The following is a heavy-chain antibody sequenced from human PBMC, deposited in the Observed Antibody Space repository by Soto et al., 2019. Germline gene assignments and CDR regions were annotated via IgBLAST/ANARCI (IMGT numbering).Heavy chain of an antibody. CDR3: ARISPLRVRYSVARLPYGMDV. D-gene: IGHD3-9*01. CDR1: GGSLSGYY. Sequence: PSETLSLTCAVYGGSLSGYYWSWIRQPPGKGLEWIGEINHSGSTNYNPSLKSRVTISADTSKNQFSLKLSSVTAADTAVYYCARISPLRVRYSVARLPYGMDVWGQGTTVTVYS. J-gene: IGHJ6*02. V-gene: IGHV4-34*01. CDR2: INHSGST.